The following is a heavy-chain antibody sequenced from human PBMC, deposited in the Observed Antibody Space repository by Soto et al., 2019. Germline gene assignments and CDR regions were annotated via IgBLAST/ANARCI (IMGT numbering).Heavy chain of an antibody. CDR3: ARQSGRITMVEDFDY. CDR2: IDPSDSYT. V-gene: IGHV5-10-1*01. Sequence: LKISCKGSGYSFTSYWISWVRQMPGKGLEWMGRIDPSDSYTNYSPSFQGHVTISADKSISTAYLQWSSLKASDTAMYYCARQSGRITMVEDFDYWGQGTLVTVSS. CDR1: GYSFTSYW. D-gene: IGHD3-10*01. J-gene: IGHJ4*02.